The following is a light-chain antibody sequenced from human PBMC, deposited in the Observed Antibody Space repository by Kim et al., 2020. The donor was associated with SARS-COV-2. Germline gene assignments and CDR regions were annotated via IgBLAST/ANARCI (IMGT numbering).Light chain of an antibody. V-gene: IGLV3-19*01. CDR2: GKS. CDR3: NCRDSSGNSWV. Sequence: SSELTQDPAVSVALGQTVRITCQGDSLRSYYASWYQQKPGQAPVLVIYGKSSRPSGIPDRFSGFTSGNPASLTITGAQSEDEAAYYCNCRDSSGNSWVFG. J-gene: IGLJ3*02. CDR1: SLRSYY.